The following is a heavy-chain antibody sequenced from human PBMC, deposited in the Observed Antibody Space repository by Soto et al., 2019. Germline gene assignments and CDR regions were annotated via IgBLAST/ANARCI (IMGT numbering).Heavy chain of an antibody. CDR2: ISSSSSTI. V-gene: IGHV3-48*01. J-gene: IGHJ6*02. CDR3: ARDRRVVVVVAAMDV. CDR1: GFTFSSYS. Sequence: PGGSLRLSCAASGFTFSSYSMNWVRQAPGKGLEWVSYISSSSSTIYYADSVKGRFTISRDNAKNSLYLQMNSLRAEDTAVYYCARDRRVVVVVAAMDVWGQGTTVTVSS. D-gene: IGHD2-15*01.